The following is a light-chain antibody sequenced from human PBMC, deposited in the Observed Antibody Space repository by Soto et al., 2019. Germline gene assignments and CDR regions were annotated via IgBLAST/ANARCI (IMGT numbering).Light chain of an antibody. V-gene: IGKV3-11*01. CDR1: QSVSSY. Sequence: AAVSWIGEERGSLCWRASQSVSSYFAWYQQKPGQAPRLLIYDASNRATGIPARFSVTGSETDITLTCSLLDAADFAFRSFQVRGLWLLTFREGTRLEI. CDR2: DAS. CDR3: QVRGLWLLT. J-gene: IGKJ5*01.